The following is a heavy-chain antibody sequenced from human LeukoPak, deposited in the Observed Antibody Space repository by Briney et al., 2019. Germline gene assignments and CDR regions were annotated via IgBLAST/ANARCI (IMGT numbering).Heavy chain of an antibody. Sequence: GGSLRLSCAASGFTFSSYVMHWVRQAPGKGLQWLSYISRSGSTTYYEDSVKGRFTISRDSATQSVFLQMNSLRADDTAVYYCARYGDYGDDYWGQGTLVTVSS. CDR3: ARYGDYGDDY. V-gene: IGHV3-48*01. D-gene: IGHD4-17*01. J-gene: IGHJ4*02. CDR1: GFTFSSYV. CDR2: ISRSGSTT.